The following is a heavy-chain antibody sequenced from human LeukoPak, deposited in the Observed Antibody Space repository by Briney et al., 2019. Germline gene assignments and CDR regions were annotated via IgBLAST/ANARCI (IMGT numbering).Heavy chain of an antibody. V-gene: IGHV4-59*08. J-gene: IGHJ4*02. Sequence: PSETLSLTCTVSGGSISSYYWSWIRQPPGKGLEWIGYIYYSGSTNYNPSLKSRVTISVDTSKNQFSLKLSSETAADTAVYYCARLPVAPYYFDYWGQGTLVTVSS. D-gene: IGHD4-23*01. CDR3: ARLPVAPYYFDY. CDR1: GGSISSYY. CDR2: IYYSGST.